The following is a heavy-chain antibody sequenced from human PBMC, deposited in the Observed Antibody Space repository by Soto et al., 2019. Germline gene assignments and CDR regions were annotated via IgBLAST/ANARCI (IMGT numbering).Heavy chain of an antibody. J-gene: IGHJ6*02. Sequence: SVKVSCKASGGTFSSYAIRWVRQAPGQGLEWMGGIIPIFGTANYAQKFQGRVTITADESTSTAYMELSSLRSEDTAVYYCARGAPGGSYYYGMDVWGQGTPVTVSS. CDR2: IIPIFGTA. CDR1: GGTFSSYA. V-gene: IGHV1-69*13. CDR3: ARGAPGGSYYYGMDV.